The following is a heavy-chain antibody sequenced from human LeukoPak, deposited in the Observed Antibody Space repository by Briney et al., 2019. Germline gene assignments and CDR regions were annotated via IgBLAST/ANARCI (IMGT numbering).Heavy chain of an antibody. CDR3: ARAPTALVRGATFDY. J-gene: IGHJ4*02. CDR2: IYYSGST. V-gene: IGHV4-59*01. D-gene: IGHD5-18*01. Sequence: PSETLSLTCTVSGGSISSYYWSWIRQPPGKGLEWIGHIYYSGSTNYNPSLKSRVTISVDTSKNQFSLKLSSVTAADTAVYYCARAPTALVRGATFDYWGQGTLVTVSS. CDR1: GGSISSYY.